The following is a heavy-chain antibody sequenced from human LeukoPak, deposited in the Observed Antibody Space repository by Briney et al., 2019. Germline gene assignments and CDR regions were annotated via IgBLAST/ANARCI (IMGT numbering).Heavy chain of an antibody. J-gene: IGHJ3*02. CDR2: INHSGST. V-gene: IGHV4-34*01. CDR1: GGSFSGYY. D-gene: IGHD5-12*01. CDR3: ARGSSWLRFFGCAFDI. Sequence: SETLSLTCAVYGGSFSGYYWSWIRQPPGKRLEWIGEINHSGSTNYNPSLKSRVTISVDTSKNQFSLKLSSVTAADTAVYYCARGSSWLRFFGCAFDIWGQGTMVTVSS.